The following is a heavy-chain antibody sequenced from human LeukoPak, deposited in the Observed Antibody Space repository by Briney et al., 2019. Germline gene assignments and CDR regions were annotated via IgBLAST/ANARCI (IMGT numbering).Heavy chain of an antibody. V-gene: IGHV4-59*01. CDR1: GGSISSYY. CDR3: ARVDEGGYYYYGMDV. Sequence: SETLSLTCIVSGGSISSYYWSWIRQPPGKGLEWIGYIYYIGSTNYNPSLKSRVPISVHTSQNQFPLKLSSVTAADTAVYYCARVDEGGYYYYGMDVWGQGTTVTVSS. D-gene: IGHD3-16*01. J-gene: IGHJ6*02. CDR2: IYYIGST.